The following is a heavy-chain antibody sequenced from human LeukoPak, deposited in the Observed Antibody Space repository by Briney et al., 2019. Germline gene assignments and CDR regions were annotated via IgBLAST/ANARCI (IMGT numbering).Heavy chain of an antibody. V-gene: IGHV3-23*01. J-gene: IGHJ5*02. D-gene: IGHD3-9*01. CDR3: AKDVGRYFDWSPQIA. CDR2: ISGSGGST. CDR1: GFTFSSYG. Sequence: GGSLRLSCAASGFTFSSYGMSWGRQAPGKGLGWVSAISGSGGSTYYADSVKGRFTISRDNSKNTLYLQMNSLRAEDTAVYYCAKDVGRYFDWSPQIAWGQGTLVTVSS.